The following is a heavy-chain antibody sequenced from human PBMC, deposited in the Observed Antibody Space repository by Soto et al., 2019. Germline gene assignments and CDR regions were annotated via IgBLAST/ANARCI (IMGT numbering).Heavy chain of an antibody. CDR1: GGSISSSSYY. D-gene: IGHD2-8*01. CDR3: ARHAVEPLMVLTPYFDY. Sequence: QLQLQESGPGLVKPSETLSLTCTVSGGSISSSSYYWGWIRQPPGKGLEWIGSIYYSGSTYYNPSLKSRVTLSVDTSKNQFSLKLSSVTAADTAVYYCARHAVEPLMVLTPYFDYWGQGTLVTVSS. J-gene: IGHJ4*02. V-gene: IGHV4-39*01. CDR2: IYYSGST.